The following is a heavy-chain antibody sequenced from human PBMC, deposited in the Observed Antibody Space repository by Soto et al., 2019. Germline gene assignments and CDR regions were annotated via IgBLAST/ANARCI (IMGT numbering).Heavy chain of an antibody. CDR1: GFTLTTFA. D-gene: IGHD6-6*01. CDR2: ISGSGGFP. CDR3: AKDFFSSSSSDCFDH. Sequence: GGSLRLSCAASGFTLTTFALNWVRQAPGKGLEWVSSISGSGGFPYYADSVKGRFTISRDVSRNTVYLQMNGLRPEDTAIYYCAKDFFSSSSSDCFDHWGQGTRVTVSS. J-gene: IGHJ4*02. V-gene: IGHV3-23*01.